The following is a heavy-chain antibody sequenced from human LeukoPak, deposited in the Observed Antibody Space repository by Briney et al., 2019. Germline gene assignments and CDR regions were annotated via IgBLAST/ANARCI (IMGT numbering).Heavy chain of an antibody. CDR1: GGSFSGDY. CDR2: IYHSGST. V-gene: IGHV4-34*01. CDR3: ARGRKPNYYGSGSYGY. Sequence: SETLSLTCAVYGGSFSGDYWSWIRQPPGKGLEWIGEIYHSGSTNYNPSLKSRVTISVDTSKNQFSLKLSSVTAADTAVDYCARGRKPNYYGSGSYGYWGQGTLVTVSS. J-gene: IGHJ4*02. D-gene: IGHD3-10*01.